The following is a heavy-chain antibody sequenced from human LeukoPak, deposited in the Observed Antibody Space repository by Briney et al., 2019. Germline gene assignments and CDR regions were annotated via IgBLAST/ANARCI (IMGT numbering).Heavy chain of an antibody. CDR2: IHYSGNT. Sequence: SETLSLTCTVSGGSISSGPYYWSWIRQHPGQGLEWIGYIHYSGNTYYNPSLKSRVTISIDTSKNQFSLKLSSVTAADTAVYYCARYCSSTKCPFDYWGQGNLVTVSS. D-gene: IGHD2-2*01. CDR3: ARYCSSTKCPFDY. CDR1: GGSISSGPYY. J-gene: IGHJ4*02. V-gene: IGHV4-31*03.